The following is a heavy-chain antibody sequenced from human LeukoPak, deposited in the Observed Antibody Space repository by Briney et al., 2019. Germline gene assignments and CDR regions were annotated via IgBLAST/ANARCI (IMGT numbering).Heavy chain of an antibody. J-gene: IGHJ4*02. V-gene: IGHV1-2*02. CDR3: ARDLSYQPLPVGY. Sequence: GASVKVSCKASGYTFTGYYMHWVRRAPGQGLEWMGWINPNSGGINYAQKFQGRVTMTRDTSISTAYMELSRLRSDDTAVYYCARDLSYQPLPVGYWGQGTLVTVSS. CDR1: GYTFTGYY. D-gene: IGHD2-2*01. CDR2: INPNSGGI.